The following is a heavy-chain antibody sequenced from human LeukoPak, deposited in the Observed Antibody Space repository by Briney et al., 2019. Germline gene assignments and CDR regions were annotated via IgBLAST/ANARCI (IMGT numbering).Heavy chain of an antibody. J-gene: IGHJ4*02. CDR1: GFTLTSYW. V-gene: IGHV3-74*01. CDR2: INSDGSST. CDR3: AKDGKFCSSSGCFAQADY. Sequence: PGGSLRLSCAASGFTLTSYWMRWVRQAPGKGLVWVSRINSDGSSTDYADSVKGRFTISRDNAKNTLYLQMNSLGAEDTAVYYCAKDGKFCSSSGCFAQADYWGQGTLVTVSS. D-gene: IGHD2-2*01.